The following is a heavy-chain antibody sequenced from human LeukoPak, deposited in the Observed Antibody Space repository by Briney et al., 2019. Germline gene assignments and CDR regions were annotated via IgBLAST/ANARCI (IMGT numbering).Heavy chain of an antibody. Sequence: AGGSLRLSCAASGFTFSSYAMSWVRQVPGKGLEWVSVISGSGDNTYYADSVKGRFTISRDNSKNTLYLQMNSLRAEDTAVYYCARDGSSRPENLPYYYDSSGYFDYWGQGTLVTVSS. J-gene: IGHJ4*02. D-gene: IGHD3-22*01. V-gene: IGHV3-23*01. CDR2: ISGSGDNT. CDR1: GFTFSSYA. CDR3: ARDGSSRPENLPYYYDSSGYFDY.